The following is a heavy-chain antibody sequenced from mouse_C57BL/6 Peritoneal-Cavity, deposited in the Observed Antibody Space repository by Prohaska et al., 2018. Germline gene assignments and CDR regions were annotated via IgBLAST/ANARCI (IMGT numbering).Heavy chain of an antibody. D-gene: IGHD2-5*01. CDR3: AYSNYVEFAY. Sequence: QSHGKSLEWIGVINPYNGGTSYNQKFKGKATLTVDKSSSTAYMELNSLTSEDSAVYYCAYSNYVEFAYWGQGTLVTVSA. V-gene: IGHV1-19*01. CDR2: INPYNGGT. J-gene: IGHJ3*01.